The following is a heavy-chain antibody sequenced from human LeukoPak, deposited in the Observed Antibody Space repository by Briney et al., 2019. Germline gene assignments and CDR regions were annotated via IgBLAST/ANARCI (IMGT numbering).Heavy chain of an antibody. V-gene: IGHV3-33*01. CDR3: ASFGFGTGGFDY. Sequence: PGGSLRLSCAASGFTFSSYGMHWVRQAPGKGLEWVAVIWYDGSNKYYADSVKGRFTISRDNSKNTLYLQMNSLRAEDTAVYYCASFGFGTGGFDYWGQGTLVTVSS. J-gene: IGHJ4*02. D-gene: IGHD3/OR15-3a*01. CDR2: IWYDGSNK. CDR1: GFTFSSYG.